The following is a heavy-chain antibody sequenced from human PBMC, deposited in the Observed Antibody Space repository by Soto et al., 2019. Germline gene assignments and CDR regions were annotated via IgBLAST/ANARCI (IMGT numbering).Heavy chain of an antibody. V-gene: IGHV3-74*01. CDR2: INSDGSST. CDR3: AWGIAGRLDDFDY. D-gene: IGHD6-13*01. CDR1: GFTFSSYS. J-gene: IGHJ4*02. Sequence: EVQLVESGGGLVQPGGSLRLSCAASGFTFSSYSMHWVRQAPGKGLVWVSRINSDGSSTSYADSVKGRCTISRDNDKNTLYLQMNSLRAEDTAVYYCAWGIAGRLDDFDYWGQGTLVTVSS.